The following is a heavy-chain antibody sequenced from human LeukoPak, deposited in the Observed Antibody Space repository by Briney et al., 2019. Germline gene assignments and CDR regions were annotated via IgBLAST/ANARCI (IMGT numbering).Heavy chain of an antibody. V-gene: IGHV3-30*04. D-gene: IGHD1-1*01. CDR2: ISYDGSNK. CDR1: GFTFSSYA. J-gene: IGHJ4*02. CDR3: AREYATGTFDY. Sequence: PGRSLRLSCAASGFTFSSYAMHWVRQAPGKGLEWVAVISYDGSNKYYADSVKGRFTISRDNSKNTLYLQMNSLRAEDTAVHYCAREYATGTFDYWGQGTLVTVSS.